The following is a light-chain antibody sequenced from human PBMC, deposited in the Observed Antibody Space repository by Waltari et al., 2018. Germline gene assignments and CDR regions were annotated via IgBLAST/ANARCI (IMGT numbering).Light chain of an antibody. CDR1: TSDISGYNY. CDR2: EVN. CDR3: SSYTNNFVV. J-gene: IGLJ2*01. Sequence: QSALAQPAAVSSSPGQSLAISGTGTTSDISGYNYVSWYQPYPDKAPKLLIYEVNNRPPGVSTRFSGSKSGNSASLTISEIQAEDEADYYCSSYTNNFVVFGGGNKLTVL. V-gene: IGLV2-14*03.